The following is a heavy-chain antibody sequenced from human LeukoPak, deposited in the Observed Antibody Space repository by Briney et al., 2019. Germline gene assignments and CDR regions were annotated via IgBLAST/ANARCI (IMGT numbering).Heavy chain of an antibody. CDR1: GGSISSGSYY. J-gene: IGHJ4*02. CDR2: IYTSGST. Sequence: SETLSLTCTVSGGSISSGSYYWSWIRQPAGKGLEWTGRIYTSGSTNYNPSLKSRVTISVDTSKNQFSLKLSSVTAADTAVYYCARGVFWSVYPDYWGQGTLVTVSS. V-gene: IGHV4-61*02. D-gene: IGHD3-3*01. CDR3: ARGVFWSVYPDY.